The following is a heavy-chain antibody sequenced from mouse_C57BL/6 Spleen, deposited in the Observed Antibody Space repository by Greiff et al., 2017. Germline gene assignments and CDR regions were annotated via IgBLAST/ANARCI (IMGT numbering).Heavy chain of an antibody. CDR1: GFTFSDYG. V-gene: IGHV5-17*01. D-gene: IGHD2-4*01. J-gene: IGHJ4*01. Sequence: EVKVVESGGGLVKPGGSLKLSCAASGFTFSDYGMHWVRQAPEKGLEWVAYISSGSSTIYYADTVKGRFTITRDNAKNTLFLQMTSLRSEDTAMYYCARPITTNAMDYWGQGTSVTVSS. CDR3: ARPITTNAMDY. CDR2: ISSGSSTI.